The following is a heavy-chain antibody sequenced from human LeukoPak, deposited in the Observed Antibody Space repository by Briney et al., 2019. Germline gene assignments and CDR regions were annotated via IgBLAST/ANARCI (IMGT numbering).Heavy chain of an antibody. V-gene: IGHV1-8*01. Sequence: GASVKVSCKASGYTFTSYDINWVRQATGQGLEWMGWMNPNSGNTGYAQKFQGRVTMTRNTSISTAYMELSSLRSEDTAVYYCARGRTVAGTRAHALHYWGQGTLVTVSS. D-gene: IGHD6-19*01. J-gene: IGHJ4*02. CDR3: ARGRTVAGTRAHALHY. CDR1: GYTFTSYD. CDR2: MNPNSGNT.